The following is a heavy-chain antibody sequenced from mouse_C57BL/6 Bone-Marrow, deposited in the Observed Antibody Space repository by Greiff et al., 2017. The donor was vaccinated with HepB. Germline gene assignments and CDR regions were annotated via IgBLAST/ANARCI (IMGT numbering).Heavy chain of an antibody. D-gene: IGHD3-2*02. CDR2: IYPGDGDT. CDR3: ASGPSPYYAMDY. V-gene: IGHV1-82*01. Sequence: LQESGPELVKPGASVKISCKASGYAFSSSWMNWVKQRPGKGLEWIGRIYPGDGDTNYNGKFKGKATLTADKSSSTAYMQLSSLTSEDSAVDFCASGPSPYYAMDYWGQGTSVTVSS. J-gene: IGHJ4*01. CDR1: GYAFSSSW.